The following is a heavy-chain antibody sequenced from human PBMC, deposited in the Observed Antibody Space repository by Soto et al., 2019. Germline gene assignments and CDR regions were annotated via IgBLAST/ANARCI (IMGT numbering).Heavy chain of an antibody. CDR2: LYMSGIT. Sequence: EVQLVESGGGLVQPGGSLRLSCAASGFTVSSNYMTWVRQAPGKGLEWVSVLYMSGITYYADSVKGRFTISRDNSKNTLYLQMNSLRAEDTAVYYCARESGSPLPLDYWGQGTLVTVSS. CDR3: ARESGSPLPLDY. CDR1: GFTVSSNY. J-gene: IGHJ4*02. V-gene: IGHV3-66*01. D-gene: IGHD1-26*01.